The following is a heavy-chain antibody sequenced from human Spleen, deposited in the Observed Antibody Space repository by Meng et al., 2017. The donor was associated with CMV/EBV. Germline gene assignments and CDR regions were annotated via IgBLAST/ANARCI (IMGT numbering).Heavy chain of an antibody. CDR2: INHSGST. Sequence: GSLRLSCAVYGGSFSGYYWSWIRQPPGKGLEWIGEINHSGSTNYNPSLKSRVTISVDTSKNQFSLKLSSVTAADTAVYYCARGVAAGGFDYWGQGTLVTVSS. V-gene: IGHV4-34*01. D-gene: IGHD6-13*01. J-gene: IGHJ4*02. CDR1: GGSFSGYY. CDR3: ARGVAAGGFDY.